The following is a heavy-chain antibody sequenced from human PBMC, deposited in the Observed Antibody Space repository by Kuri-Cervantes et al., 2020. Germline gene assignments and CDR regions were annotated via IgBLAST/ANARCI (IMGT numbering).Heavy chain of an antibody. CDR2: MNPNSGNT. CDR1: GYTFTNYD. D-gene: IGHD6-19*01. CDR3: ARGTAVAGTIDY. Sequence: ASVKVSCKASGYTFTNYDINWVRQATGQGLEWMGWMNPNSGNTGYAQKFQGRVIMTRNTSITTAYMELSTLRSEDTAVYYCARGTAVAGTIDYWGQGTPVTVSS. J-gene: IGHJ4*02. V-gene: IGHV1-8*02.